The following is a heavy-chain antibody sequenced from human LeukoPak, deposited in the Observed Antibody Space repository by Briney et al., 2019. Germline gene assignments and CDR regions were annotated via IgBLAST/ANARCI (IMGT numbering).Heavy chain of an antibody. CDR2: ISGSGGST. J-gene: IGHJ4*02. D-gene: IGHD5/OR15-5a*01. CDR1: GFTFDDYA. Sequence: GGSLRLSCAASGFTFDDYAMHWVRQAPGKGLEWVSTISGSGGSTYYADSVKGRFTISRDNSKNTLYLQMNSLRAEDTAVYYCAKRDFSSVTFDYWGQGTLVTVSS. V-gene: IGHV3-23*01. CDR3: AKRDFSSVTFDY.